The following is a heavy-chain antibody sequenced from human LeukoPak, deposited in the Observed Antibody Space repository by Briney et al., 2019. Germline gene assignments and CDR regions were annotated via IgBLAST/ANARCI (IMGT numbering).Heavy chain of an antibody. V-gene: IGHV1-18*01. D-gene: IGHD3-9*01. CDR3: ASFSLRRLVIEH. CDR1: GYTFTSYG. CDR2: ISAYNGNT. Sequence: ASVNVSCKASGYTFTSYGISWVRQAPGQGLEWMGWISAYNGNTNYAQNLQGRVTMTTDTSTSTACMELRSLRSDDTAVYYCASFSLRRLVIEHWGQGMLVTVSS. J-gene: IGHJ4*02.